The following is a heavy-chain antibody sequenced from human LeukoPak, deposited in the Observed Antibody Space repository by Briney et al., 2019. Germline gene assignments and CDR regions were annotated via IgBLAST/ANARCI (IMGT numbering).Heavy chain of an antibody. V-gene: IGHV4-59*12. Sequence: PSETLSLTCTVSGGSISSYYWSWIRQPPGKGLEWIGYIYYSGSTNYNPSLQSRVTMSVDTSKNQFSLKLTSVTAADTAVYYCARDPNSALWGQGTLVTVSS. J-gene: IGHJ4*02. D-gene: IGHD2-21*01. CDR3: ARDPNSAL. CDR2: IYYSGST. CDR1: GGSISSYY.